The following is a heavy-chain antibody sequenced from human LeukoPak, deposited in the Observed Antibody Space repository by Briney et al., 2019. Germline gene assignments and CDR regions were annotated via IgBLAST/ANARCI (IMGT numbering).Heavy chain of an antibody. D-gene: IGHD3-22*01. V-gene: IGHV3-7*03. J-gene: IGHJ4*02. CDR3: AKDLYDSSGYYDY. CDR1: GFTFSNYW. CDR2: IKEDGSEK. Sequence: GGSLRLSCAASGFTFSNYWMTWVRQAPGKGLEWVANIKEDGSEKYYVDSIEGRFTISRDNSKNTLYLQMNSLRAEDTAVYYCAKDLYDSSGYYDYWGQGTLVTVSS.